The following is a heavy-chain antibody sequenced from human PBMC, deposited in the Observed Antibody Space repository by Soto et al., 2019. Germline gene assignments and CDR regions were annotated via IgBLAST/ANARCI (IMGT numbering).Heavy chain of an antibody. CDR3: ARMESFGSLNWFDP. CDR2: MNPGSGDT. J-gene: IGHJ5*02. Sequence: TSVKVSCKASGYTFTNNDVSWVRQATGQGLEWMGWMNPGSGDTGYAQKFQGRVTMTRDISIATAYMELNSLTSEDTAIYYCARMESFGSLNWFDPWGQGTLVTVSS. CDR1: GYTFTNND. D-gene: IGHD5-18*01. V-gene: IGHV1-8*02.